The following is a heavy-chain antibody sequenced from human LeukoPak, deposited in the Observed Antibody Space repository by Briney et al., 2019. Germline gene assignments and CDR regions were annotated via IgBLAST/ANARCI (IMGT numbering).Heavy chain of an antibody. CDR2: INHSGST. Sequence: SCKASGGTFSSYAISWIRQPPGKGLEWIGEINHSGSTNYNPSLKSRVTISVDTSKNQFSLKLSSVTAADTAVYYCARGRLRYYYGSGSYYNPPYYYYGMDVWGQGTTVTVSS. J-gene: IGHJ6*02. CDR1: GGTFSSYA. D-gene: IGHD3-10*01. V-gene: IGHV4-34*01. CDR3: ARGRLRYYYGSGSYYNPPYYYYGMDV.